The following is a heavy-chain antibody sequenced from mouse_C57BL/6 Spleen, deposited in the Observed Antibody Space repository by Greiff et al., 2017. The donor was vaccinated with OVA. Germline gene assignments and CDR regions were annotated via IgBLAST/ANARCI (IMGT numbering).Heavy chain of an antibody. CDR1: GFTFSDYG. V-gene: IGHV5-17*01. D-gene: IGHD3-3*01. CDR2: ISSGSSTI. CDR3: AKPCRDRGYFDV. J-gene: IGHJ1*03. Sequence: EVTLVESGGGLVKPGGSLKLSCAASGFTFSDYGMHWVRQAPEKGLEWVAYISSGSSTIYYAATVKGRFTISRDKANDTLFLQMTSLRSEDTAMYYCAKPCRDRGYFDVWGTGTTVTASS.